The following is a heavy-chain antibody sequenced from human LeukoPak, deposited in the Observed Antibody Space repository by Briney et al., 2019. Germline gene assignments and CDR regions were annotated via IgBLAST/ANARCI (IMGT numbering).Heavy chain of an antibody. Sequence: PSETLSLTCPVSGGSISSYYWSWIRQPPGKGLEWIGYIYYSGSTNYNPSLKSRVTISVDTSKNQFSLKLSSVTAADTAVYYCARVNSSSPDAFDIWGQGTMVTVSS. CDR3: ARVNSSSPDAFDI. CDR1: GGSISSYY. CDR2: IYYSGST. D-gene: IGHD6-6*01. J-gene: IGHJ3*02. V-gene: IGHV4-59*01.